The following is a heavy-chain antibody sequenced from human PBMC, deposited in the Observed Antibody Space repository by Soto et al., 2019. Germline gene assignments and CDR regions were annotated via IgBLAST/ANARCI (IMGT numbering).Heavy chain of an antibody. V-gene: IGHV1-18*01. D-gene: IGHD6-19*01. Sequence: ASVKVSCKASGYTFTSYGLSWVRQAPGQGLEWMGWISAYNGNTNYAQKLQGRVTMTTDTSTSTAYMELRSLRSDDTAVYYCARDAPPGYSSGWYGLFDYWGQGTLVTVSS. CDR1: GYTFTSYG. CDR3: ARDAPPGYSSGWYGLFDY. CDR2: ISAYNGNT. J-gene: IGHJ4*02.